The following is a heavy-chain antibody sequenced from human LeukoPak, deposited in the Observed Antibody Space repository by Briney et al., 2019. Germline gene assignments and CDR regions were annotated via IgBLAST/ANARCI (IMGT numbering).Heavy chain of an antibody. J-gene: IGHJ4*02. D-gene: IGHD4-17*01. CDR2: INHSGST. V-gene: IGHV4-34*01. CDR3: ARPNYGDYSRFDY. CDR1: GGSISSYY. Sequence: SETLSLTCTVPGGSISSYYWSWIRQPPGKGLEWIGEINHSGSTNYNPSLKSRVTISVDTSKNQFSLKLSSVTAADTAVYYCARPNYGDYSRFDYWGQGTLVTVSS.